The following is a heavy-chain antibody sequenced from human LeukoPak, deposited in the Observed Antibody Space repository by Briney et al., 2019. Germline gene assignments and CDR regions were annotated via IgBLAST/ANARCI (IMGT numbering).Heavy chain of an antibody. V-gene: IGHV3-30*04. J-gene: IGHJ4*02. CDR2: ISSDEDNE. D-gene: IGHD5-12*01. CDR3: ARAYGYSYALDS. Sequence: GRSLRLSCEASEFTFSSYAMNWVRQAPGKGLEWVAVISSDEDNEYYADSVKGRFTISRDNSKSTLYLQMNSLRPEDTAVFYCARAYGYSYALDSWGQGTLVTVSS. CDR1: EFTFSSYA.